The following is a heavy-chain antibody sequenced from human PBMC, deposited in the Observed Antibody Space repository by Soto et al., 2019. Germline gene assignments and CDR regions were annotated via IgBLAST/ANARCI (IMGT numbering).Heavy chain of an antibody. CDR2: IYYSGST. D-gene: IGHD4-17*01. CDR3: AGTTVVTPMIDY. Sequence: PSETLSLTCTVSGGSISSGGYYWSWIRQHPGKGLEWIGYIYYSGSTYYNPSLKSRVTISVDTSKNQFSLKLSSVTAADTAVYYCAGTTVVTPMIDYWGQGTLVTVSS. CDR1: GGSISSGGYY. V-gene: IGHV4-31*03. J-gene: IGHJ4*02.